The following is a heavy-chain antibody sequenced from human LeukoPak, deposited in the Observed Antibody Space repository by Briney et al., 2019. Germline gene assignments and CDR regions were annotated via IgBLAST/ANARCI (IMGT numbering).Heavy chain of an antibody. D-gene: IGHD2-8*01. CDR2: MNSDGSVT. CDR3: ARGVNGNSDY. Sequence: PGGSLRLSCAASGFTFSTSWMHWVRQPPGKGLVWVSRMNSDGSVTTYADSVKGRFTISRGNAKNTLYLQMNSLRAEDTAVYYCARGVNGNSDYWGQGTLVTVSS. CDR1: GFTFSTSW. V-gene: IGHV3-74*01. J-gene: IGHJ4*02.